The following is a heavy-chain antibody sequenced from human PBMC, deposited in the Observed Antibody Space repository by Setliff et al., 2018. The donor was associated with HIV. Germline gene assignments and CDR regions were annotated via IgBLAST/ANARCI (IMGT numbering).Heavy chain of an antibody. CDR2: MNQNGGDK. V-gene: IGHV3-7*03. CDR1: GFTFNTYW. Sequence: PGESLKISCAASGFTFNTYWMTWVRQAPGKGLEWVANMNQNGGDKNYVGSVRGRFTISRDNAKSSLYLQMNSLRAEDTAVYYCARDTGWKIDIWGQGTMVTVS. J-gene: IGHJ3*02. D-gene: IGHD1-1*01. CDR3: ARDTGWKIDI.